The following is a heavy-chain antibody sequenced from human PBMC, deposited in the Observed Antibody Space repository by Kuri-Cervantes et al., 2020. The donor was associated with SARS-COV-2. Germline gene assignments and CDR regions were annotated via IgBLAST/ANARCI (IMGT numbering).Heavy chain of an antibody. D-gene: IGHD5-18*01. CDR3: ARDEGYSYALRY. CDR2: ISYDGSNK. V-gene: IGHV3-30*03. Sequence: GESLKISCAASGFSFSSYGMHWVRQAPGKGLEWVAVISYDGSNKYYGDSVKGRFTISRDNSKNTLYLQMNSLRAEDTAVYYCARDEGYSYALRYWGQGTLVTVSS. J-gene: IGHJ4*02. CDR1: GFSFSSYG.